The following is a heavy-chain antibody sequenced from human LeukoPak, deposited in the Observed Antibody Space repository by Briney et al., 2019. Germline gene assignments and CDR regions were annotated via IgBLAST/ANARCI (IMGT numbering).Heavy chain of an antibody. CDR3: ARTIGGYTPDYYGMDV. D-gene: IGHD2-8*01. V-gene: IGHV1-2*04. CDR2: INPNSGGT. Sequence: ASVKVSCKASGYTFTGYYMHWVRQAPGQGLEWMGWINPNSGGTNYAQKFQGWVTMTRDTSISTAYMELSRLRSDDTGVYYCARTIGGYTPDYYGMDVWGQGTTVTVSS. J-gene: IGHJ6*02. CDR1: GYTFTGYY.